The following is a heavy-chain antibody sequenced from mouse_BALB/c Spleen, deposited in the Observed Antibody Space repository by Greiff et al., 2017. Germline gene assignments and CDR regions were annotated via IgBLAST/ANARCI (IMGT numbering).Heavy chain of an antibody. CDR1: GFAFSSYD. V-gene: IGHV5-12-1*01. Sequence: EVKLVESGGGLVKPGGSLKLSCAASGFAFSSYDMSWVRQTPEKRLEWVAYISSGGGSTYYPDTVKGRFTISRDNAKNTLYLQMSSLKSEDTAMYYCARLYDYLFYAMDYWGQGTSVTVSS. D-gene: IGHD2-4*01. CDR2: ISSGGGST. J-gene: IGHJ4*01. CDR3: ARLYDYLFYAMDY.